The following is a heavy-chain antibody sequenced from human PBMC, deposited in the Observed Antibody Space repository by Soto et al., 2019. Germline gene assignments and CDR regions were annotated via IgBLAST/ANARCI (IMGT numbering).Heavy chain of an antibody. CDR2: INVGNGNR. D-gene: IGHD4-4*01. CDR3: ATDSNGNWFDS. V-gene: IGHV1-3*01. CDR1: GYTFTNYA. J-gene: IGHJ5*01. Sequence: ASVKVSCEASGYTFTNYAIHWVRQAPGQSLESMGWINVGNGNREYSQKFQGRVTIATGTSASIAYMELSSLRSEDTAVYYCATDSNGNWFDSWGQGTLVTVSS.